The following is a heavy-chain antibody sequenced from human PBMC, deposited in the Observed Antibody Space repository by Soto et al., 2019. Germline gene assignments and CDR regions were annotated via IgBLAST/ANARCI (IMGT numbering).Heavy chain of an antibody. J-gene: IGHJ3*02. V-gene: IGHV3-23*01. CDR2: ISGSSSST. Sequence: PGGSLRLSCAASGFTFSSYAMSWVRQAPWKGLEWVSSISGSSSSTYYADSVKGRFTISGDNSKNSLYLQMNSLRAEDTAVYYCARGEYYDSSGPFSDAFDIWGQGTMVTVSS. CDR3: ARGEYYDSSGPFSDAFDI. CDR1: GFTFSSYA. D-gene: IGHD3-22*01.